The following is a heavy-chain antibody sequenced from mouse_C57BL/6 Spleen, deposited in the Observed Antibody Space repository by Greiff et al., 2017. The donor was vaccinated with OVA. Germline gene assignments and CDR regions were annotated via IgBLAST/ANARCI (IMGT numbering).Heavy chain of an antibody. CDR3: ARSSSGYNFDY. CDR2: INPGSGGT. Sequence: VQLQQSGAELVRPGPSVKVSCKASGYAFTNYLIEWVKQRPGQGLEWIGVINPGSGGTNYNEKFKGKATLTADKSSSTAYMQLSSLTSEDSAVYFCARSSSGYNFDYWGQGTTLTVSS. CDR1: GYAFTNYL. V-gene: IGHV1-54*01. J-gene: IGHJ2*01. D-gene: IGHD3-2*02.